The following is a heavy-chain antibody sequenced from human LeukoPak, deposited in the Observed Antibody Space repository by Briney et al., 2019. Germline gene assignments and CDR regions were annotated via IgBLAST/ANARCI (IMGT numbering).Heavy chain of an antibody. CDR3: SRRPSSGWCAGCLDY. V-gene: IGHV3-48*03. D-gene: IGHD6-19*01. J-gene: IGHJ4*02. CDR2: INRGGSII. CDR1: GFTFSSYE. Sequence: GGSLRLSCAASGFTFSSYEMIWVRQAPGKGLECISYINRGGSIIYYADSVNGRFTISRDDAKNSLLLQMNSLRAEDTAVYYCSRRPSSGWCAGCLDYWGQGSLVTVSS.